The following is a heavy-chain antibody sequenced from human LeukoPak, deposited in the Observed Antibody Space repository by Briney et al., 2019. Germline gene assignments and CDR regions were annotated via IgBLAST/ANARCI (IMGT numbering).Heavy chain of an antibody. V-gene: IGHV4-39*07. J-gene: IGHJ6*03. Sequence: SETLSLTCTVSGGSISSSSYYWGWIRQPPGKGLEWIGSIYYSGSTYYNPSLKSRVTISVDTSKNQFSLKLSSVTAADTAVYYCARGYCSGGSCYSSYYYSYMDVWGKGTTVTISS. CDR2: IYYSGST. CDR1: GGSISSSSYY. D-gene: IGHD2-15*01. CDR3: ARGYCSGGSCYSSYYYSYMDV.